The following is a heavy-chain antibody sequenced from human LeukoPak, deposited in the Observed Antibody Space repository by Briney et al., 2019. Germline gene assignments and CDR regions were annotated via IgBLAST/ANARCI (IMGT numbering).Heavy chain of an antibody. V-gene: IGHV4-59*12. CDR3: ARADYGYYGMDV. J-gene: IGHJ6*02. Sequence: SETPSLTCTVSGGSISSYYWSWIRQPPGKGLEWIGYIFYSGSTNYNPSLKSRVTISVDTSKNQFSLKLRSLTAADTAVYYCARADYGYYGMDVWGQGTTVTVSS. CDR2: IFYSGST. CDR1: GGSISSYY.